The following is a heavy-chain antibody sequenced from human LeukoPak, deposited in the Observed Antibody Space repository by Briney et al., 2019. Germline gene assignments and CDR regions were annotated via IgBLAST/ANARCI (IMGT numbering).Heavy chain of an antibody. CDR3: AREGYCSGGTCYSGAHFQH. CDR2: INPSDGDT. Sequence: ASVKVSCKASGNTFINYYIHWVRQAPGQGLEWMGIINPSDGDTTYAQKFQGRVTMTRDMSTSTVYMELSRLRPEDTAVYYCAREGYCSGGTCYSGAHFQHWGQGTLVTVSS. CDR1: GNTFINYY. D-gene: IGHD2-15*01. J-gene: IGHJ1*01. V-gene: IGHV1-46*01.